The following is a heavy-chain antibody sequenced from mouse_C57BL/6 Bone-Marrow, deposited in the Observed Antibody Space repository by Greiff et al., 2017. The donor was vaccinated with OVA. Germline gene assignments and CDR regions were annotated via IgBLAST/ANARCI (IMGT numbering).Heavy chain of an antibody. Sequence: VQGVESGPELVKPGASVKLSCKASGYTFTSYDINWVKQRPGQGLEWIGWIYPRDGSTKYNEKFKGKATLTVDTSSSTAYMELHSLTSEDSAVYFCARAYWDAMDDWGQGTSVTVSS. CDR3: ARAYWDAMDD. CDR2: IYPRDGST. CDR1: GYTFTSYD. V-gene: IGHV1-85*01. J-gene: IGHJ4*01. D-gene: IGHD4-1*01.